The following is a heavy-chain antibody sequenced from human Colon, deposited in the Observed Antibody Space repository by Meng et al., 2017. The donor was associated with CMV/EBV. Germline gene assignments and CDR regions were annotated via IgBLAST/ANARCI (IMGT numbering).Heavy chain of an antibody. CDR2: ISAENGNT. D-gene: IGHD4-17*01. V-gene: IGHV1-18*01. CDR3: ARAGAAVTTHFDL. J-gene: IGHJ4*02. CDR1: GYKFGIYG. Sequence: KAYGYKFGIYGIAWVRQVPGQGLEWVGWISAENGNTTYAQKFQGRVTVTTDTSTKTAYMELRGLKSDDSAVYYCARAGAAVTTHFDLWGQGTLVTVSS.